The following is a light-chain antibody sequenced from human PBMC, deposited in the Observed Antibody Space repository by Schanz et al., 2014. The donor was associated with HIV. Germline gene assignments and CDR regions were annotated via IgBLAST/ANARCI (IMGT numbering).Light chain of an antibody. J-gene: IGLJ3*02. CDR2: GNN. Sequence: QSVLTQPPSVSGAPGQRVTISCTGSSSSIGAGYDVHWYQQLPGTAPKLLIYGNNNRPSGVPDRFSGSRSGTTASLAITGLQADDEADYYCQSYDSSLSGSWVFGGGTKLTVL. CDR3: QSYDSSLSGSWV. CDR1: SSSIGAGYD. V-gene: IGLV1-40*01.